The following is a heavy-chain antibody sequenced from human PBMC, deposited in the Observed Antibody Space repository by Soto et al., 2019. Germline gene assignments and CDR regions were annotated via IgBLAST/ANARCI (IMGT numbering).Heavy chain of an antibody. Sequence: ASVKVSCKASGYTFTSYGISWVRQAPGQGLEWMGWISAYNGNTNYAQKLQGRVTMTTDTSTSTAYMELRSLRSDDTAVYYCAGVYCSCTGCYDWFDPWGQGTLVTVS. CDR1: GYTFTSYG. CDR3: AGVYCSCTGCYDWFDP. J-gene: IGHJ5*02. CDR2: ISAYNGNT. V-gene: IGHV1-18*04. D-gene: IGHD2-2*01.